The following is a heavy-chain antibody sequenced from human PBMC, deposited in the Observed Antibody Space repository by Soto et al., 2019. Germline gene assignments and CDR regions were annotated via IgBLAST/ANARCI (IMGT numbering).Heavy chain of an antibody. CDR2: IWYDGSNK. Sequence: GGSLRLSCAASGFTFSSYGMHWVRQAPGKGLEWVAVIWYDGSNKYYADSVKGRFTISRDNSKNTLYLQMNSLRAEDTAVYYCARVDDYVWGSYSYRAFDIWGQGTMVTVSS. CDR3: ARVDDYVWGSYSYRAFDI. D-gene: IGHD3-16*02. CDR1: GFTFSSYG. J-gene: IGHJ3*02. V-gene: IGHV3-33*01.